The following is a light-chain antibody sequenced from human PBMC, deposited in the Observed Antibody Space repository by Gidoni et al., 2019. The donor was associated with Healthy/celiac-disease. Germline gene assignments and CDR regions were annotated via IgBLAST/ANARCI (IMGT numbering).Light chain of an antibody. CDR2: DAS. J-gene: IGKJ1*01. V-gene: IGKV1-5*01. CDR3: QQYNSYSWT. CDR1: QSINSW. Sequence: DIQVTPSPSTLSASVGDRVTITCRASQSINSWLAWYQQKPGKAPKLLIYDASSLESGVPSRFSGSGSGTEFTLTISRLQPDDFATYYCQQYNSYSWTFGQXTKVEIK.